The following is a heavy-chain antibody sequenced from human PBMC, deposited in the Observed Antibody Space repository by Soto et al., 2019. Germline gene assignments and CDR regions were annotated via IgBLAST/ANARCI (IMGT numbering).Heavy chain of an antibody. J-gene: IGHJ4*02. V-gene: IGHV4-39*01. CDR2: FFYASVNT. CDR1: GASLSSVDYY. Sequence: ERLCCTCPFSGASLSSVDYYRGWIRQPPGKGLEWIGNFFYASVNTYYNSSLKSRVTIFVDTSKNQFSLNVTFVTAADTGVYFCERHKRRKRPPAAIEYWGPGALVNVYS. D-gene: IGHD2-2*01. CDR3: ERHKRRKRPPAAIEY.